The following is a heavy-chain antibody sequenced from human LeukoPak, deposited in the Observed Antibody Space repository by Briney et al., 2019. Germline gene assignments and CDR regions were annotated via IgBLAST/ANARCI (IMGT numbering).Heavy chain of an antibody. CDR3: ARDPNGDYVGAFDM. D-gene: IGHD4-17*01. V-gene: IGHV3-23*01. CDR1: GLTFSAYA. J-gene: IGHJ3*02. Sequence: GGSLRLSCTASGLTFSAYAMMWVRQAPGKGPEWISAIRGGGGGAFYADSVKGRFTISRDNSKYTLFLQVNSLRTEDTAVYYCARDPNGDYVGAFDMWGPGTMVTVSS. CDR2: IRGGGGGA.